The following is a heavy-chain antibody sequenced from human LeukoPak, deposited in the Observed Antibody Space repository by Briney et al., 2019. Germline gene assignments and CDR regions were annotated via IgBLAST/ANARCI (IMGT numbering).Heavy chain of an antibody. CDR1: GFTFSNYA. D-gene: IGHD3-9*01. J-gene: IGHJ4*02. CDR2: LSGSGVTT. V-gene: IGHV3-23*01. Sequence: GGSLRLSCAASGFTFSNYAMSWVRQAPGKGLEWVSALSGSGVTTYYADSVRGRFTISRDNSKNTLYLQMNSLRAEDTAVYYCAREEDGGDILTGYYFFKGYYFDYWGQGTLVTVSS. CDR3: AREEDGGDILTGYYFFKGYYFDY.